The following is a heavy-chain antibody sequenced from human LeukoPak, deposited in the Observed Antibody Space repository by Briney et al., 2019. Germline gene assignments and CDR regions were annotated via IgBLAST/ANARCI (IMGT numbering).Heavy chain of an antibody. CDR2: IYYSGSI. CDR3: ARHYGP. Sequence: SETLSLTCTVSGGSVSRYYWSWIRQPPGEGLEWIGYIYYSGSIAYNPSLKSRVTISIDTSKNHFSLKLSSVTAADTAVYYCARHYGPWGQGTLVTVSS. V-gene: IGHV4-59*02. CDR1: GGSVSRYY. D-gene: IGHD3-16*01. J-gene: IGHJ5*02.